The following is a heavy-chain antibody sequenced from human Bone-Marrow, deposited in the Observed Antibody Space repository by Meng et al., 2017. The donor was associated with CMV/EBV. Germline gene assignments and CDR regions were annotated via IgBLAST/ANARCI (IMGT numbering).Heavy chain of an antibody. CDR1: GFTVSSYW. Sequence: GGSLRLSCSASGFTVSSYWMTWVRQAPGKGLEWVANIKEDGSDKYYVDSVRGRFTIYRDNAKNSLYLQMNSLRVEDTAVYYCARVSSEDFWSGRYPSGCYGMDVWGQGTTVTVSS. J-gene: IGHJ6*02. CDR3: ARVSSEDFWSGRYPSGCYGMDV. CDR2: IKEDGSDK. D-gene: IGHD3-3*01. V-gene: IGHV3-7*01.